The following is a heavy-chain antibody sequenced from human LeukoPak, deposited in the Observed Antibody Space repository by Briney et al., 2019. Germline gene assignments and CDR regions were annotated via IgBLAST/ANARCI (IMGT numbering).Heavy chain of an antibody. CDR3: AKSFYDLVFDY. D-gene: IGHD5/OR15-5a*01. V-gene: IGHV4-59*02. Sequence: SETLSLTCTVSGGSVSSYFWSWIRQPPGKGLEWIGYMYYIGSTNYNPSLKSRVTISIDTSKNQFSLQLSSVTAADTAVYYCAKSFYDLVFDYWGQGILVTVSS. CDR2: MYYIGST. J-gene: IGHJ4*02. CDR1: GGSVSSYF.